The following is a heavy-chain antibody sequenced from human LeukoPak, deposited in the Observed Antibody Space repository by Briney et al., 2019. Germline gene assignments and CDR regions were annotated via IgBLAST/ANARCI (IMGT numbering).Heavy chain of an antibody. CDR2: INTNTGNP. CDR1: GYTFTGYY. J-gene: IGHJ3*02. V-gene: IGHV7-4-1*02. CDR3: ARDVADYDILTGYFDAFDI. Sequence: ASVKVSRKASGYTFTGYYMHWVRQAPGQGLEWMGWINTNTGNPTYAQGFTGRFVFSLDTSVSTAYLQISSLKAEDTAVYYCARDVADYDILTGYFDAFDIWGQGTMVTVSS. D-gene: IGHD3-9*01.